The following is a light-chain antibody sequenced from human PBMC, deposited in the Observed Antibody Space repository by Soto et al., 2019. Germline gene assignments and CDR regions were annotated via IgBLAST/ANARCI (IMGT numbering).Light chain of an antibody. Sequence: QSVLTQPPSASGSPGQSVTITCSGTSSDVGEENYVSWYQQHPGKVPKLILYEVSKRPSGVPDRFSGSRSGNTASLSVSGLQAEDEADYYCSLFAGSPVVFGGGTKVTVL. CDR2: EVS. V-gene: IGLV2-8*01. CDR1: SSDVGEENY. CDR3: SLFAGSPVV. J-gene: IGLJ2*01.